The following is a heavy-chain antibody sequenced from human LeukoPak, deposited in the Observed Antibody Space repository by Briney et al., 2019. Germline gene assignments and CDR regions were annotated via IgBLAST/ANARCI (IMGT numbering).Heavy chain of an antibody. CDR2: INPNSGGT. Sequence: ASVKVSCKASGYTFTGYYMHWVQQAPGQGLEWMGWINPNSGGTNYAQKFQGRVTMTRDTSISTAYMELSRLRSDDTAVYYCARVGVIVVVTSQIDYWGQGTLVTVSS. D-gene: IGHD3-22*01. CDR3: ARVGVIVVVTSQIDY. V-gene: IGHV1-2*02. J-gene: IGHJ4*02. CDR1: GYTFTGYY.